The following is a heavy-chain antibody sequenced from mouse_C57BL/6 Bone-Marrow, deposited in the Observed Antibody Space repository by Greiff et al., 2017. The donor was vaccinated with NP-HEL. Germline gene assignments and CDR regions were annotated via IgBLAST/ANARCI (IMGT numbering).Heavy chain of an antibody. CDR2: IYPRDGST. CDR3: ARRDDYDVGYFDY. CDR1: GYTFTSYD. V-gene: IGHV1-85*01. D-gene: IGHD2-4*01. J-gene: IGHJ2*01. Sequence: QVQLKESGPELVKPGASVKLSCKASGYTFTSYDINWVKQRPGQGLEWIGWIYPRDGSTKYNEKFKGKATLTVDTSSSTAYMELHSLTSEDSAVYFCARRDDYDVGYFDYWGQGTTLTVSS.